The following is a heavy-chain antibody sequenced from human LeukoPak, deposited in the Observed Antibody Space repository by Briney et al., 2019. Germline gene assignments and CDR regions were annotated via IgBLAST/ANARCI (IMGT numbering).Heavy chain of an antibody. Sequence: SETLSLTCAVSGGSFSGYYWSWIRQPPGKGLEWIGEINHSGSTNYNPSLKSRVTISVDTSKNQFSLKLSSVTAADTAVYYCARATYYYDSSGYYYFDYWGQGTLVTVSS. V-gene: IGHV4-34*01. CDR3: ARATYYYDSSGYYYFDY. CDR2: INHSGST. J-gene: IGHJ4*02. CDR1: GGSFSGYY. D-gene: IGHD3-22*01.